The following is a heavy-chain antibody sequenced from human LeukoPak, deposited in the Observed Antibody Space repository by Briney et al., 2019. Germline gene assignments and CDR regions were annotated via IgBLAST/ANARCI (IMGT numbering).Heavy chain of an antibody. J-gene: IGHJ5*02. V-gene: IGHV4-30-4*08. Sequence: SETLSLTCAVYGGSFSGYYWTWIRQPPGKGLEWIGYIYYSGSTYYNPSLKSRVTISVDTSKNQFSLKLSSVTAADTAVYYCARDRYYYDSSGYSNWFDPWGQGTLVTVSS. CDR1: GGSFSGYY. D-gene: IGHD3-22*01. CDR2: IYYSGST. CDR3: ARDRYYYDSSGYSNWFDP.